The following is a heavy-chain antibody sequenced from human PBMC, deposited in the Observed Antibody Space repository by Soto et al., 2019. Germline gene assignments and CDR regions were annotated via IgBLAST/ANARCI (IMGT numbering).Heavy chain of an antibody. CDR3: ERAVGDPLYYLDY. D-gene: IGHD6-19*01. CDR1: SDSISSYY. V-gene: IGHV4-59*08. J-gene: IGHJ4*02. CDR2: TDYSGNT. Sequence: QVQLQESGPGLVRPSETLSLTCTVSSDSISSYYWIWIRQSPGKGLEWIGYTDYSGNTNYNPSLKSRVTTSGDTSKNQFSQRLSSVTAADTAVYYCERAVGDPLYYLDYWGQGTLVTVSS.